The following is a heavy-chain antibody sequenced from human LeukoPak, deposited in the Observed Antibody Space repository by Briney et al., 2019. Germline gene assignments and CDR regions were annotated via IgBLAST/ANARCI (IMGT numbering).Heavy chain of an antibody. V-gene: IGHV3-7*01. CDR2: IKQDGSEK. D-gene: IGHD3-3*01. J-gene: IGHJ4*02. CDR1: GFTFSSYW. Sequence: PGGSLRISCAASGFTFSSYWMSWVRQAPGKGLEWVANIKQDGSEKYYVDSVKGRFTISRDNAKNSLYLQMNSLRAEDTAVYYCARGGLRFLEWLFSWGQGTLVTVSS. CDR3: ARGGLRFLEWLFS.